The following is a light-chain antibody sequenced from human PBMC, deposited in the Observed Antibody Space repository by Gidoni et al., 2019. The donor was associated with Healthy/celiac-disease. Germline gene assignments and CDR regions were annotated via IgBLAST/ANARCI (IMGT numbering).Light chain of an antibody. Sequence: QSALPQPRSVSGSPGPSVTISCTGTSSDVGGYNYVSWYQQHPGKAPKLMIYDVSKRPSGVPDRFSGSKSGNTASLTISGLQAEDEADYYCCSYAGSYTFGVFGGGTKLTVL. CDR3: CSYAGSYTFGV. V-gene: IGLV2-11*01. CDR2: DVS. J-gene: IGLJ2*01. CDR1: SSDVGGYNY.